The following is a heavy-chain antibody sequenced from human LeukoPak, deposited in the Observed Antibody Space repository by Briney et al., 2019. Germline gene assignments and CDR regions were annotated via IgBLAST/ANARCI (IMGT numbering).Heavy chain of an antibody. Sequence: KPSETLSLTCIVSGGFISNYYWSWIRQPAGKGLEWIGRIYTSGSTDYNPSLKSRVTMSVDMSKNQFSPKLSSVTAADTAVYYCARGCIGGSCYTYSSDYWGQGTLVTVSS. CDR1: GGFISNYY. D-gene: IGHD2-15*01. V-gene: IGHV4-4*07. CDR3: ARGCIGGSCYTYSSDY. J-gene: IGHJ4*02. CDR2: IYTSGST.